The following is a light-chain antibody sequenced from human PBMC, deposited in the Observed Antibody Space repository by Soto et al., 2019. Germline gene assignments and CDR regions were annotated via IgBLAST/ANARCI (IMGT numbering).Light chain of an antibody. V-gene: IGKV1-39*01. CDR2: TTS. CDR1: QSIRSY. J-gene: IGKJ1*01. CDR3: QQGFSRPRT. Sequence: IQMTHSPSSLSASVGDRVTITCRASQSIRSYLNWYQQKPGKAPKLLIYTTSNLQSGVPSRFSGSGSGTDFTLAITNLQPEDFATYFCQQGFSRPRTFGQGTKVDIK.